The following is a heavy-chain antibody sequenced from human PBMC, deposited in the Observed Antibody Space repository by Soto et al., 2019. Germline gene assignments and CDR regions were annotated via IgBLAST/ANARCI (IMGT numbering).Heavy chain of an antibody. CDR3: ASQLQYGAPYYYYYYMDV. V-gene: IGHV4-59*01. D-gene: IGHD4-17*01. Sequence: PSETLSLTFTVSGRSISTFYWSWIRRPPGEGLEWIGYLSYSGSTHCKPSLKRRFPISVDTSKNQFSLKLTCVTPADTAVYYCASQLQYGAPYYYYYYMDVWGKGTPVTVSS. CDR1: GRSISTFY. J-gene: IGHJ6*03. CDR2: LSYSGST.